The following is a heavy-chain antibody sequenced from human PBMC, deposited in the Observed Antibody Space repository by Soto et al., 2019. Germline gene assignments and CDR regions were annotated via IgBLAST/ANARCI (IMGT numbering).Heavy chain of an antibody. Sequence: EVQLLESGGGLVQPGGSLRLSCVASGLTFSSYAMSWVRQGPGKGLEWVSVISSGGGSTYYADSVKGRFTISRDNSKNTFYLRMNNLRADDTAVYFCAKYWQEVSVFGMDVWGQGTTVTVSS. J-gene: IGHJ6*01. V-gene: IGHV3-23*01. D-gene: IGHD2-15*01. CDR2: ISSGGGST. CDR1: GLTFSSYA. CDR3: AKYWQEVSVFGMDV.